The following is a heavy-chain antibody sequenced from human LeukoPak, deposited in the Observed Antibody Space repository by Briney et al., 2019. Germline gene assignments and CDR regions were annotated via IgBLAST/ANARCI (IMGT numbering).Heavy chain of an antibody. CDR2: INHSGST. V-gene: IGHV4-39*07. J-gene: IGHJ4*02. Sequence: SETLSLTCTVSGGSISSGFYYWGWIRQPPGKGLEWIGEINHSGSTNYNPSLKSRVTISVDTSKNQFSLKLSSVTAADTAVYYCARVRRGSYYLDYWGQGTLVTVSS. CDR1: GGSISSGFYY. D-gene: IGHD1-26*01. CDR3: ARVRRGSYYLDY.